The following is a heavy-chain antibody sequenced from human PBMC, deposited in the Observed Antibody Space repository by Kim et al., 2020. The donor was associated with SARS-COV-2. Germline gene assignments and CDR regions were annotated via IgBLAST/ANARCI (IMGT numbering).Heavy chain of an antibody. J-gene: IGHJ6*02. Sequence: GGSLRLSCAASGFKFDDYAMHWVRQAPGKGLEWVSGISWNSGNIGYADSVKGRFTISRDNARNSLYLQMNSLRAEDTALYYCAKARGYSFLYGMDVWGQG. V-gene: IGHV3-9*01. CDR3: AKARGYSFLYGMDV. CDR1: GFKFDDYA. CDR2: ISWNSGNI. D-gene: IGHD5-18*01.